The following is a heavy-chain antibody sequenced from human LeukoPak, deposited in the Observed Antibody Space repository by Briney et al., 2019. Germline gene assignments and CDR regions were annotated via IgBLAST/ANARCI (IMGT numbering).Heavy chain of an antibody. CDR3: AREMVGYCSSTSCFYNWFDP. V-gene: IGHV1-46*01. D-gene: IGHD2-2*01. Sequence: ASVKVSFKASGYTFPSYFMHWVRQAPGQGLEWMGIINPTGGSTTYAQKFQGRVTMTRDTSTSTVYMELSSLRSDDTAVYYCAREMVGYCSSTSCFYNWFDPWGQGTLVTVSS. J-gene: IGHJ5*02. CDR1: GYTFPSYF. CDR2: INPTGGST.